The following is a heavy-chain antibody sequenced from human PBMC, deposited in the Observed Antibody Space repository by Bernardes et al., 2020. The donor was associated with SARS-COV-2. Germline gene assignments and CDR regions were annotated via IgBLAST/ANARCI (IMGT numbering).Heavy chain of an antibody. D-gene: IGHD6-6*01. Sequence: SETLTLTCTASGGTISSHYWSWIRQPPGKGLEWIGSIYYSGSTTYNPSLKSRVTFSVDTSTSQFSLKLSYVTAADTAVDYCATESWSSSSEGYFDLWGRGTLVTVSS. CDR1: GGTISSHY. J-gene: IGHJ2*01. CDR3: ATESWSSSSEGYFDL. CDR2: IYYSGST. V-gene: IGHV4-59*11.